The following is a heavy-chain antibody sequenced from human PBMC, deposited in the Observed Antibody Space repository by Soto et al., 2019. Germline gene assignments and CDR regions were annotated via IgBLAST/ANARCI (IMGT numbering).Heavy chain of an antibody. V-gene: IGHV3-23*01. Sequence: EVQVLESGGDLVQPGGSLRLSCIASGVTFSTYAMSWVRQAPGKGLESVSAISGSGGTTYYADSVKGRVTISRDNSKNTLYLHMTSLSAEDTAVYYCAKHRAGFGSGSDTYYFDVWCQGALVGVSS. J-gene: IGHJ4*02. CDR1: GVTFSTYA. CDR3: AKHRAGFGSGSDTYYFDV. CDR2: ISGSGGTT. D-gene: IGHD3-10*01.